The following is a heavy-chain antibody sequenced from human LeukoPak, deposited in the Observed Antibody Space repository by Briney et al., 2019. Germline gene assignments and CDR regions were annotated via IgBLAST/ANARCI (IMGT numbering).Heavy chain of an antibody. CDR2: IIPIFGTA. CDR3: ARVGSSSWYGGYYYYYHMDV. J-gene: IGHJ6*03. CDR1: GGTFSSYA. Sequence: GASVKVSCKASGGTFSSYAISWVRQAPGQGLEWMGGIIPIFGTANYAQKFQGRVTITADESTSTAYTELSSLRSEDTAVYYCARVGSSSWYGGYYYYYHMDVWGKGTTVTVSS. V-gene: IGHV1-69*13. D-gene: IGHD6-13*01.